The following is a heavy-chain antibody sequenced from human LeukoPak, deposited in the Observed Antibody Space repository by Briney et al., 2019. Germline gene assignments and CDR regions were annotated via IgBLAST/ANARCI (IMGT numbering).Heavy chain of an antibody. CDR1: GGSISSGGYS. CDR3: ARDDASGGPHAFDI. J-gene: IGHJ3*02. CDR2: IYHSGST. Sequence: PSETLSLTCAVSGGSISSGGYSWSWIRQPPGKGLEWIGYIYHSGSTYYNPSLKSRVTISVDRSKNQFSLKLSSVTAADTAVYYCARDDASGGPHAFDIWGQGTMVPVSS. V-gene: IGHV4-30-2*01. D-gene: IGHD4-23*01.